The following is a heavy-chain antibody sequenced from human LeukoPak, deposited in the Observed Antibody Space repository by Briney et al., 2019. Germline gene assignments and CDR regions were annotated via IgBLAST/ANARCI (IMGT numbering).Heavy chain of an antibody. Sequence: SVKVSCKASGGTFSSYATSWVRQAPGQGLEWMGGIIPIFGTANYAQKFQGRVTITADESTSTAYMELSSLRSEDTAVYYCARALENEYYYGSGSPRAPYYFDYWGQGTLVTVSS. D-gene: IGHD3-10*01. CDR1: GGTFSSYA. CDR3: ARALENEYYYGSGSPRAPYYFDY. J-gene: IGHJ4*02. V-gene: IGHV1-69*01. CDR2: IIPIFGTA.